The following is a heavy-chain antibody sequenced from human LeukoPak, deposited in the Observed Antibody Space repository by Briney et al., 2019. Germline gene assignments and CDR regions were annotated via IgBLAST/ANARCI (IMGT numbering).Heavy chain of an antibody. CDR3: ARDRCSSTSCPNWFDP. J-gene: IGHJ5*02. Sequence: PGGSLGLSCAASGFTFSSYSMNWVRQAPGKGLEWVSSISSSSSYIYYADSVKGRFTISRDNAKNSLYLQMNSLRADDTAVYYCARDRCSSTSCPNWFDPWGQGTLVTVSS. CDR2: ISSSSSYI. CDR1: GFTFSSYS. D-gene: IGHD2-2*01. V-gene: IGHV3-21*04.